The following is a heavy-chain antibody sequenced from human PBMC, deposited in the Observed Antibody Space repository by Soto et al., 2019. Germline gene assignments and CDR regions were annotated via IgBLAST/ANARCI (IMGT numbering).Heavy chain of an antibody. CDR1: GDSVSSNYY. D-gene: IGHD6-19*01. V-gene: IGHV4-4*02. Sequence: QVQLQESGPGLVKPSGTLSLTCAVSGDSVSSNYYWCWVRQPPGKGLEWIGEIYHTGTTNYNPSLKSRVTISVDKSNNQFSPDLSSVTAADTAVYYCARSAGWYAVHSWGPGTLVTVSS. J-gene: IGHJ4*02. CDR3: ARSAGWYAVHS. CDR2: IYHTGTT.